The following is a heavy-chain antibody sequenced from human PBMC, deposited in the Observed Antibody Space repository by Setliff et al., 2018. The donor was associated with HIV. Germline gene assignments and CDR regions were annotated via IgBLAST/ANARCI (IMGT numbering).Heavy chain of an antibody. CDR2: SFYNGNT. CDR1: GGSISNNSYY. D-gene: IGHD3-3*01. V-gene: IGHV4-39*07. Sequence: SDTLSLTCTVSGGSISNNSYYWGWVRQPPGKGLELIGNSFYNGNTYYNPSLKSRVTISVDTSKNQFSLKLSSVTAADTAVYYCARGTAYYNFWSGYSQDYYYYMDVWGKGTTVTVSS. CDR3: ARGTAYYNFWSGYSQDYYYYMDV. J-gene: IGHJ6*03.